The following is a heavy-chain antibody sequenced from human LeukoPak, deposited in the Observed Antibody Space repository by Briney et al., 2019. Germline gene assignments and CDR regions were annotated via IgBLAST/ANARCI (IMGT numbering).Heavy chain of an antibody. Sequence: SETLSLTCTVSGGSISSFYWSWIRQPPGKGLEWIGYIYFSGITNYNPSLKSRVTISVDTSKNQFSLKLKSVTAADTAVYYCERAVRFVELSVDYWGQGTLVTVSS. J-gene: IGHJ4*02. D-gene: IGHD3-10*01. V-gene: IGHV4-59*01. CDR1: GGSISSFY. CDR2: IYFSGIT. CDR3: ERAVRFVELSVDY.